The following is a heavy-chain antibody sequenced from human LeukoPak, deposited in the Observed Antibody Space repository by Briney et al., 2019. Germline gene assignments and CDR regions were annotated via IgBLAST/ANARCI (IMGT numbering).Heavy chain of an antibody. V-gene: IGHV1-69*13. CDR2: IIPIFGIA. Sequence: SVKVSCKASGGTFSSYAISWVRQAPGQGLEWMGGIIPIFGIANYAQKFQGRVMITADESTSTAYMELSSLRSEDTAVYYCARATYGDYFSIDYWGQGTLVTVSS. CDR3: ARATYGDYFSIDY. J-gene: IGHJ4*02. D-gene: IGHD4-17*01. CDR1: GGTFSSYA.